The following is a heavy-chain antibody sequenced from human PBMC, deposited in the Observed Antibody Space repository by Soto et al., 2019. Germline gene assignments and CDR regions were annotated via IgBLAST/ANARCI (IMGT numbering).Heavy chain of an antibody. CDR3: AGRWPDPYCSGGSCYPVFAFDI. V-gene: IGHV5-51*01. Sequence: GESLKISCKGSGYSFTSYWIGWVRQMPGKGLEWMGIIYPGDSDTRYSPSFQGQVTISADKSISTAYLQWSSLKASDTAMYYCAGRWPDPYCSGGSCYPVFAFDIWGQGTMVTVSS. CDR1: GYSFTSYW. J-gene: IGHJ3*02. CDR2: IYPGDSDT. D-gene: IGHD2-15*01.